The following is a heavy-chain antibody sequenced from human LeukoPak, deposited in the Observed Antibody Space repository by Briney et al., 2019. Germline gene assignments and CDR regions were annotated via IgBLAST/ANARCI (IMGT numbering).Heavy chain of an antibody. CDR1: GGTFSSYA. Sequence: ASVKVSCKASGGTFSSYAISWVRQAPGQGLEWMGGIIPIFGTASYAQKFQGRVTITADESTSTAYMELSSLRSEDTAVYYCARGWFGELSQYYYYGMDVWGQGTTVTVSS. D-gene: IGHD3-10*01. CDR2: IIPIFGTA. V-gene: IGHV1-69*13. J-gene: IGHJ6*02. CDR3: ARGWFGELSQYYYYGMDV.